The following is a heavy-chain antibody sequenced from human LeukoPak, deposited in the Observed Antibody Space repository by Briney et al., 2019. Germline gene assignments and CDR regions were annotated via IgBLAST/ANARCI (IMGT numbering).Heavy chain of an antibody. CDR3: ARVGGYGTGSYFDY. Sequence: GASVKVSCKASGYTFTSYDINWVRQAPGQRLEWMGWINAGNGNTKYSQKFQGRVTITRDTSASTAYMELSSLRSEDTAVYYCARVGGYGTGSYFDYWGQGTLVTVSS. V-gene: IGHV1-3*01. J-gene: IGHJ4*02. CDR2: INAGNGNT. CDR1: GYTFTSYD. D-gene: IGHD3-10*01.